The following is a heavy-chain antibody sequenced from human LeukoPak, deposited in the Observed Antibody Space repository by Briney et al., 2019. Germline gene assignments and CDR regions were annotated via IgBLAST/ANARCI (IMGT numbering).Heavy chain of an antibody. CDR2: ISGSGGST. CDR3: AKDTDFWSGYYNDY. Sequence: GGSLRLSCAASGFTFTSYSMNWVRQAPGKGLEWVSTISGSGGSTYYADSVKGRFTISRDNSKNTLYLQMNSLRAEDTAVYYCAKDTDFWSGYYNDYWGQGTLVTVSS. V-gene: IGHV3-23*01. D-gene: IGHD3-3*01. J-gene: IGHJ4*02. CDR1: GFTFTSYS.